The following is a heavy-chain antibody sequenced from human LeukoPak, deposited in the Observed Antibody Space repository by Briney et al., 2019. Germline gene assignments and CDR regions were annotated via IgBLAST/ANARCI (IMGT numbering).Heavy chain of an antibody. CDR2: ISGSGGST. J-gene: IGHJ4*02. CDR3: AKTFGWLQGEEYYFDY. CDR1: GFTFSSYA. Sequence: GGSLRLSCAASGFTFSSYAMSWVRQAPGKGLEWVSAISGSGGSTYYADSVKGRFTISRDNSKNTLYLQMNSLRAEDTAVYYCAKTFGWLQGEEYYFDYWGQGTLVTVSS. V-gene: IGHV3-23*01. D-gene: IGHD5-24*01.